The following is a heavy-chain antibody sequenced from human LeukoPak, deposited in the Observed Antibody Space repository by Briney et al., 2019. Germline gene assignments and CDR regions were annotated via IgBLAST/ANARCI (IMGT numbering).Heavy chain of an antibody. CDR1: GFTFSSYA. D-gene: IGHD3-10*01. J-gene: IGHJ4*02. CDR2: ISYDGSNK. CDR3: ARDSSYGFDY. V-gene: IGHV3-30*04. Sequence: TGGSLRLPCAASGFTFSSYAMHWVRQAPGKGLEWVAVISYDGSNKYYADSVKGRFTISRDNSKNTLYLQMNSLRAEDTAVYYCARDSSYGFDYWGQGTLVTVSS.